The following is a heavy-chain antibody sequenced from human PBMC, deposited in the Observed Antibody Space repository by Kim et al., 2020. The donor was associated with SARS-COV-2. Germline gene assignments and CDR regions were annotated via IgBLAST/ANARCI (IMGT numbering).Heavy chain of an antibody. V-gene: IGHV4-34*01. D-gene: IGHD6-13*01. Sequence: SETLSLTCAVYGGSFSGYYWSWIRQPPGKGLEWIGEINHSGSTNYNPSLKSRVTISVDTSKNQFSLKLSSVTAADTAVYYCARAAGRAGAFDIWGQGTMVTVSS. CDR2: INHSGST. CDR1: GGSFSGYY. CDR3: ARAAGRAGAFDI. J-gene: IGHJ3*02.